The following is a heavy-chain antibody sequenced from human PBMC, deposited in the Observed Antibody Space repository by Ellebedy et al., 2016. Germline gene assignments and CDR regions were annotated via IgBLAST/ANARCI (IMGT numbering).Heavy chain of an antibody. CDR3: ATDRAYSTFDS. J-gene: IGHJ4*02. CDR2: ISTYDGNT. D-gene: IGHD2-15*01. CDR1: GYTFTDYY. Sequence: ASVKVSCKTSGYTFTDYYIHWVRQAPGQGLEWMGWISTYDGNTNYAQNLQGRVTMTTDTSTGTVYMELRSLISDDTAVYYCATDRAYSTFDSWGQGTLVTVSS. V-gene: IGHV1-18*04.